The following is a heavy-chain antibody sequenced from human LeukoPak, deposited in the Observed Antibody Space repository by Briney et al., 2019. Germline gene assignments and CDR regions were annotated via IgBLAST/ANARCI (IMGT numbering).Heavy chain of an antibody. J-gene: IGHJ4*02. CDR2: ISAYNGNT. CDR1: GYTFTGYY. CDR3: ARGPITIFGVALNDY. V-gene: IGHV1-18*04. D-gene: IGHD3-3*01. Sequence: ASVKVSCKASGYTFTGYYMHWVRQAPGQGLEWMGWISAYNGNTNYAQKLQGRVTMTTDTSTSTAYMELRSLRSDDTAVYYCARGPITIFGVALNDYWGQGTLVTVSS.